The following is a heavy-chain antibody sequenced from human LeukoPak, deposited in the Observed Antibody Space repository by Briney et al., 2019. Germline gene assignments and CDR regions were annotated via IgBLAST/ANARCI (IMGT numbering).Heavy chain of an antibody. CDR3: ARDGMIAAAGDNWFDP. V-gene: IGHV4-59*01. D-gene: IGHD6-13*01. Sequence: SETLSLTCTVSGGSISSYYWSWIRQPPGKGLEWIGYIYYSGSTNYNPSVKSRVTISVDTSKNQFSLKLSSVTAADTAVYYCARDGMIAAAGDNWFDPWGQGTLVSVSS. CDR1: GGSISSYY. J-gene: IGHJ5*02. CDR2: IYYSGST.